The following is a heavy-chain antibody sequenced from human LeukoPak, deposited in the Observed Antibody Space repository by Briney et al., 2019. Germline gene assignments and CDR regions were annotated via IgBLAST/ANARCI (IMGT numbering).Heavy chain of an antibody. Sequence: GGSLRLSCAASGFTFSSYGMHWVRQAPGKGLEWVAVISYDGSNKYYADSVKGRFTISRDNSKNTLYLQMNSLRAEDTAVYYCVKGYSGWLDYWGQGTLVTVSS. J-gene: IGHJ4*02. D-gene: IGHD6-19*01. CDR1: GFTFSSYG. V-gene: IGHV3-30*18. CDR2: ISYDGSNK. CDR3: VKGYSGWLDY.